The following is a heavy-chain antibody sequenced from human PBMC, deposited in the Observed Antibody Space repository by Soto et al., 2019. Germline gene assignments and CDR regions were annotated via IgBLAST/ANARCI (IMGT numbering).Heavy chain of an antibody. Sequence: GGSLTLSCAASGFTFSDYFMTWIRQAPGKGLEWVSYISSSGKIIYYAESIKGRFTISRDNAKHSLYLQMNSLRTEDTAVYYCARVRDVTGPDYWGQGTLVTVSS. CDR2: ISSSGKII. V-gene: IGHV3-11*01. CDR1: GFTFSDYF. D-gene: IGHD4-4*01. J-gene: IGHJ4*02. CDR3: ARVRDVTGPDY.